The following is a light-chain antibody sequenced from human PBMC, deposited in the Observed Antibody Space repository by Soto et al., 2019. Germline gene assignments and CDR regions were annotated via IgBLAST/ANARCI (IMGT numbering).Light chain of an antibody. CDR3: AAWDDSLSGVV. Sequence: SYELTQPPSVSVAPGQTARITCGGNNIGSKSVQWHQQKPGQAPVLVVYDDSDRPSGIPERFSGSNSGNTATLTISRVEPGDEADYYCAAWDDSLSGVVFGGGTQLTVL. V-gene: IGLV3-21*02. CDR1: NIGSKS. J-gene: IGLJ2*01. CDR2: DDS.